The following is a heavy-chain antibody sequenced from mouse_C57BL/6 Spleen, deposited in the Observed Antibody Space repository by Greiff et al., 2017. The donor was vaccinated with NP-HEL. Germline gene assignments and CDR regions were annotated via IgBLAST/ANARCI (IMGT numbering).Heavy chain of an antibody. J-gene: IGHJ4*01. CDR1: GFTFSDYY. D-gene: IGHD3-2*02. CDR3: ARDRDSSGYDAMDY. CDR2: INYDGSST. Sequence: EVQLVESEGGLVQPGSSMKLSCTASGFTFSDYYMAWVRQVPEKGLEWVANINYDGSSTYYLDSLKSRFIISRENAKNSLYLQMSSLKSEDTATYYCARDRDSSGYDAMDYWGQGTSVTVSS. V-gene: IGHV5-16*01.